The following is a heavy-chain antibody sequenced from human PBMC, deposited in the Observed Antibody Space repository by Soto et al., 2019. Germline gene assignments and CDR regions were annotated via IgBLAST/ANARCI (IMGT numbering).Heavy chain of an antibody. J-gene: IGHJ5*02. Sequence: QVQLQQWGAGLLKPSETLSLTCAVYGGSFSGYYWSWIRQPPGKGLEWIGEINHSGSTNYHPSLRSRVTISVDTPKNQFPLKLSSVTAAATAVYYCARGRIPDPWGQGALVTVSS. CDR2: INHSGST. V-gene: IGHV4-34*01. CDR3: ARGRIPDP. CDR1: GGSFSGYY.